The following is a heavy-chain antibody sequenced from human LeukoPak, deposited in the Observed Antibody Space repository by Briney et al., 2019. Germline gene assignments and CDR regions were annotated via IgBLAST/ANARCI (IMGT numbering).Heavy chain of an antibody. CDR1: GFTVSSNY. Sequence: GGSLRLSCAASGFTVSSNYMSWVRQAPGKGLEWVSVIYSGGSTYYADSVKGRFTISRDNSKNTLYLQMNSLRAEDTALYYCAKDMGPSWLAPDYWGQGTLVTVSS. J-gene: IGHJ4*02. CDR2: IYSGGST. D-gene: IGHD6-19*01. CDR3: AKDMGPSWLAPDY. V-gene: IGHV3-66*01.